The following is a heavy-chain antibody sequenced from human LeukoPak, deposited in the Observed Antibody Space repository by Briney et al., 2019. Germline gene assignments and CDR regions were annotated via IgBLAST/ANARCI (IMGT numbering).Heavy chain of an antibody. CDR1: GYTFTTYD. CDR3: ARANYGQSFRWFDP. D-gene: IGHD4-17*01. Sequence: ASVKVSCKASGYTFTTYDMHWVRQAPGQGLEWMGVINGGGDKTTFAQKFQGRVTMTTDTSTSTSYMELSSLRSDDTAVYFCARANYGQSFRWFDPWGQGTLVTASS. J-gene: IGHJ5*02. CDR2: INGGGDKT. V-gene: IGHV1-46*01.